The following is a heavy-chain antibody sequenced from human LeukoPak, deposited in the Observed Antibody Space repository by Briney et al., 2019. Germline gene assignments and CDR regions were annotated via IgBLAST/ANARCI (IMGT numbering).Heavy chain of an antibody. D-gene: IGHD6-19*01. Sequence: PGGSLRLSCAASGFTFSSYWMTWVRQAPGKGLEWVANIRQDGNEQYYMDSVKGRFTISRDNAKSSLFLQMNSLRAEDTAVYYCARAPYSGGWYLMYWGQGTLVTVSS. V-gene: IGHV3-7*01. CDR2: IRQDGNEQ. CDR1: GFTFSSYW. J-gene: IGHJ4*02. CDR3: ARAPYSGGWYLMY.